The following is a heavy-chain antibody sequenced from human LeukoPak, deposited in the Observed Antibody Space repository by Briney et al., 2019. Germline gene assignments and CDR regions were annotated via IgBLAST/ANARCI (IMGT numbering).Heavy chain of an antibody. D-gene: IGHD6-19*01. CDR2: INAGNGNT. Sequence: HEASVKVSCKASGYTFTSYAMHWVRQAPGQRLEWMGWINAGNGNTKYSQKFQGRVTITRDTSASTAYMELSSLRSEDTAVYYCARDLGRIAVAGLDYWGQGTLVTVSS. CDR3: ARDLGRIAVAGLDY. CDR1: GYTFTSYA. J-gene: IGHJ4*02. V-gene: IGHV1-3*01.